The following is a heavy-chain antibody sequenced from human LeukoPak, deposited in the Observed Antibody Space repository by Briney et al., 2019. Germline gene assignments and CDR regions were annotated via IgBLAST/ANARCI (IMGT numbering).Heavy chain of an antibody. V-gene: IGHV1-2*02. J-gene: IGHJ4*02. D-gene: IGHD2-15*01. CDR3: ARRPDTVYYFDY. CDR1: GYTFIGYY. Sequence: GASVKVSCKASGYTFIGYYMHWVRQAPGQGLEWMGWINTNSGGTNYAQKFQGRVTMTRDTSISTPYMQMSRLRADDTAVYYCARRPDTVYYFDYWGQGTLVTVSS. CDR2: INTNSGGT.